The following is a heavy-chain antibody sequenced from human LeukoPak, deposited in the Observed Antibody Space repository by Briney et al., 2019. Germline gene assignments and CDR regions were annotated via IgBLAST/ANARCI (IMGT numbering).Heavy chain of an antibody. D-gene: IGHD3-9*01. Sequence: GGSLRLSCAASGFTVSSNYMSWVRQAPGKGLEWVSVIYSGGSTYYADSVKGRFTISRDNSKNTLYLQMNDRRAEDTAVYYCPKDLYNYDLLTGANDYWGQRTLVTVSS. V-gene: IGHV3-53*05. CDR2: IYSGGST. CDR1: GFTVSSNY. CDR3: PKDLYNYDLLTGANDY. J-gene: IGHJ4*02.